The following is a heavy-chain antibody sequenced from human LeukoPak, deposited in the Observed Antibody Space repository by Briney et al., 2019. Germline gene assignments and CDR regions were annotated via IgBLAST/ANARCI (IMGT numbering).Heavy chain of an antibody. CDR3: AKVRAAQWLPES. Sequence: PSETLSLTCTVSGGSISSSSYYWGWIRQPPGKGLEWIGIIYYSGSTYYNPSLKSRVTISVDTSKNQFSLKQSPVTAADTAVYYCAKVRAAQWLPESWGQGTLVTVSS. CDR1: GGSISSSSYY. V-gene: IGHV4-39*07. CDR2: IYYSGST. D-gene: IGHD6-19*01. J-gene: IGHJ5*02.